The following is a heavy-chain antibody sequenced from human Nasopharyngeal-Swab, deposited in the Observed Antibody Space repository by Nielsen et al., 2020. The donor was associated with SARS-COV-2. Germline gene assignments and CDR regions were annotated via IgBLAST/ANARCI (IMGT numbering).Heavy chain of an antibody. D-gene: IGHD4-17*01. CDR2: ISSDRSIYT. CDR1: GFSSSDYY. Sequence: GGSLRLSCAASGFSSSDYYMSWIRQAPGKGLEWVAYISSDRSIYTSYADSVKGRFTISRDTAKNSLSLQMDSLRVEDTAVYFCARVEDNFGDYIDYWGQGTLVAVSS. V-gene: IGHV3-11*06. CDR3: ARVEDNFGDYIDY. J-gene: IGHJ4*02.